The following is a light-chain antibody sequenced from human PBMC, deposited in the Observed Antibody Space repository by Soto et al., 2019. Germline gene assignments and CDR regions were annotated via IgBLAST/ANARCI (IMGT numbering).Light chain of an antibody. CDR1: TSDIAGYNY. J-gene: IGLJ1*01. V-gene: IGLV2-14*01. CDR2: EVT. CDR3: NSYTSASFYV. Sequence: QSVLAQPASVSGSPGQSITISCTGTTSDIAGYNYVSWYQQHPGKAPKLLIYEVTSRASGVSHRFSGSKSGNTASLTISGLQAEDEAEYYCNSYTSASFYVFGTRTKVTVL.